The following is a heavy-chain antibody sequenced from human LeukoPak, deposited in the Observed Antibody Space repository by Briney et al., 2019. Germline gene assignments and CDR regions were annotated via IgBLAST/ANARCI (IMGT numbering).Heavy chain of an antibody. CDR1: GYTFTSYD. Sequence: ASVKVSCKASGYTFTSYDINWVRQATGQGLEWMGWMNPNSGNTGYAQKFQGRVTMTRNTSISTAYMELSSLRSEDTAVYYCARHYVHGSYSDYGMNVWGQGTTVTVSS. CDR3: ARHYVHGSYSDYGMNV. V-gene: IGHV1-8*01. CDR2: MNPNSGNT. J-gene: IGHJ6*02. D-gene: IGHD1-26*01.